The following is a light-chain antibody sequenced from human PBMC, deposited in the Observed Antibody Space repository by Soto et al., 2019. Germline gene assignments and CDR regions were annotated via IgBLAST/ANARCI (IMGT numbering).Light chain of an antibody. V-gene: IGKV3-20*01. Sequence: EIVLTQSPGTLSLSPGERATLSCRASQSVSSSFLAWYQQKPGQAPRLLIYGTSSRATGIPDRFSGSGCGTDFTLTISRLEPEDFALYYCQQYGGSPPFTFGPGTKVDI. CDR3: QQYGGSPPFT. CDR1: QSVSSSF. J-gene: IGKJ3*01. CDR2: GTS.